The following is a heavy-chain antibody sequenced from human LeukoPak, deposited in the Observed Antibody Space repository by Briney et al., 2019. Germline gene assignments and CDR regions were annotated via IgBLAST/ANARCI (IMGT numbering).Heavy chain of an antibody. CDR2: LSPRDGET. Sequence: GASVKVSCTVSGSTLTKISIDWVRQAPGKGLEWMGSLSPRDGETSHAQKFQGRFNMTADTSTDTAYMEMSSLDSGDTAVYYCATGAMVYDYWGQGTLVIESS. CDR3: ATGAMVYDY. V-gene: IGHV1-24*01. J-gene: IGHJ4*02. D-gene: IGHD3-10*01. CDR1: GSTLTKIS.